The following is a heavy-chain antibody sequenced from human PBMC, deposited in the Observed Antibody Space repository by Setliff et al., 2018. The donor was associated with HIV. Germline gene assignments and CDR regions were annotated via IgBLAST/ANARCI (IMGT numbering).Heavy chain of an antibody. D-gene: IGHD3-3*01. CDR2: INDDGNKK. Sequence: PGGSLRLSCAAFGFSFKTYGMHWVRQAPGKGLEWVANINDDGNKKWYVGSARGRFTASRDNAKSSLYLQMNSLRAEDTAVYYCARVHLTTNAVYGVVSNWFDPWGQGALVTVSS. CDR1: GFSFKTYG. J-gene: IGHJ5*02. CDR3: ARVHLTTNAVYGVVSNWFDP. V-gene: IGHV3-7*03.